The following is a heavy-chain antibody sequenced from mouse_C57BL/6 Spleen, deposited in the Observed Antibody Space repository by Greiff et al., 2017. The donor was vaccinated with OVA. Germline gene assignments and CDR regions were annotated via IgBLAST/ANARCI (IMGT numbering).Heavy chain of an antibody. J-gene: IGHJ4*01. D-gene: IGHD1-1*01. CDR2: IRSKSNNYAT. Sequence: EVKLMESGGGLVQPKGSLKLSCAASGFSFNTYAMNWVRQAPGKGLEWVARIRSKSNNYATYYADSVKDRFTISRDDSESMLYLQMNNLKTEDTAMYYCVRRGYGSIYAMDYWGQGTSVTVSS. CDR1: GFSFNTYA. V-gene: IGHV10-1*01. CDR3: VRRGYGSIYAMDY.